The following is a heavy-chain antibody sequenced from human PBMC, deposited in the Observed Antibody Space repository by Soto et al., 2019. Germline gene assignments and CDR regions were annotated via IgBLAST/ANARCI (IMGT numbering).Heavy chain of an antibody. CDR2: INPNSGGT. D-gene: IGHD1-1*01. CDR1: GYTFTGYY. CDR3: ARAPRRTTGTRLYFDY. V-gene: IGHV1-2*02. J-gene: IGHJ4*02. Sequence: QVQLVQSGAEVKKPGASVKVSCKASGYTFTGYYMHWVRQAPGQGLEWMGWINPNSGGTNYAQKFRGRVTMTRDTSISTAYMELSRLRTDDTAVFYCARAPRRTTGTRLYFDYWGQGTLVTVSS.